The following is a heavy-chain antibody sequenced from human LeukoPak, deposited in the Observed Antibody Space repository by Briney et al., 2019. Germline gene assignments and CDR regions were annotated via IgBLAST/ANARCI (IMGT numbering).Heavy chain of an antibody. V-gene: IGHV4-38-2*02. CDR1: GYSISSGYY. CDR2: IYHSGST. Sequence: SETLSLTCTVSGYSISSGYYWGWIRQPPGKGLEWIGTIYHSGSTYCNPSLKSRVIISVDTSKNKFSLNLTSVTAADTAVYYCARGFSSGTSYFDYWGQGALVTVSS. D-gene: IGHD1-1*01. CDR3: ARGFSSGTSYFDY. J-gene: IGHJ4*02.